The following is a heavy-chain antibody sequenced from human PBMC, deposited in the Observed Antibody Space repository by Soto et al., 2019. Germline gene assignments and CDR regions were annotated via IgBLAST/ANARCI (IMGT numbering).Heavy chain of an antibody. V-gene: IGHV1-69*02. J-gene: IGHJ5*02. CDR1: GGTFSSYT. Sequence: QVQLVQSGAEVKKPGSSVKVSCKASGGTFSSYTISWVRQAPGQGLEWMGRIIPILGIANYAQKFQGRVKITADKSTSTAYMELSSLRSEDTAVYYCARTYSSGGFDPWGQGTLVTVSS. CDR2: IIPILGIA. D-gene: IGHD6-19*01. CDR3: ARTYSSGGFDP.